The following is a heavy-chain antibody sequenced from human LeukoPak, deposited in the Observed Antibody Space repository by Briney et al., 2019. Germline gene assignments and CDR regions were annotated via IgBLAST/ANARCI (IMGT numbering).Heavy chain of an antibody. V-gene: IGHV3-48*04. D-gene: IGHD3-3*01. CDR2: ISSSGSTI. J-gene: IGHJ4*02. Sequence: PGGSLRLSCAASGFTFSSYSMNWVRQAPGKGLEWVSYISSSGSTIYYADSVKGRFTISRDNAKNSLYLQMNSLRAEDTAVYYCARGGPKGSYYDFWSGYFDYWGQGTLVTVSS. CDR1: GFTFSSYS. CDR3: ARGGPKGSYYDFWSGYFDY.